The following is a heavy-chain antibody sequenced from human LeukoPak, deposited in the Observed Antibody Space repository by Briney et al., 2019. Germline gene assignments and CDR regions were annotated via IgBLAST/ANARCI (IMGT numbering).Heavy chain of an antibody. CDR2: ISSSSSYI. CDR1: GFTFSSYS. J-gene: IGHJ4*02. Sequence: PGGSLRLSCAASGFTFSSYSMNWVRQAPGKGLEWVSSISSSSSYIYYADSVKGRFTISRDNAKNSLYPQMNSLRAEDTAVYYCAVRIPAALDPFDYWGQGTLVTVSS. D-gene: IGHD2-2*01. V-gene: IGHV3-21*01. CDR3: AVRIPAALDPFDY.